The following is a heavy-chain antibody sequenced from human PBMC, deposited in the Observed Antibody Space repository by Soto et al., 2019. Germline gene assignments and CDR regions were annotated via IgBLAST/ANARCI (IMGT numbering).Heavy chain of an antibody. D-gene: IGHD3-9*01. CDR2: IIPIFGTA. V-gene: IGHV1-69*13. J-gene: IGHJ6*02. CDR3: ARCRYDILTGYYSYYYGMDV. Sequence: SVRVSCKASGGTFSSYAISWLLQAPGQGLEWMGGIIPIFGTANYAQKFQGRVTITADESTSTAYMELSSLRSEDAAVYYCARCRYDILTGYYSYYYGMDVWGQGTTVTVSS. CDR1: GGTFSSYA.